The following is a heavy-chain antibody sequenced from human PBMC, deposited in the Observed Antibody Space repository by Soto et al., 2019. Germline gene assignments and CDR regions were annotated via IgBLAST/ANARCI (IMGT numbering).Heavy chain of an antibody. Sequence: GGSLRLSCAASGFTFSNAWMNWVRQAPGKGLEWVGRIKSKTDGGTTDYAAPVKGRFTISRDDSKNTLYLQMNSLKTEDTAVYYCTTALGYSYGYDYYYYGMDVWGQGTTVTVSS. J-gene: IGHJ6*02. CDR3: TTALGYSYGYDYYYYGMDV. CDR2: IKSKTDGGTT. D-gene: IGHD5-18*01. V-gene: IGHV3-15*07. CDR1: GFTFSNAW.